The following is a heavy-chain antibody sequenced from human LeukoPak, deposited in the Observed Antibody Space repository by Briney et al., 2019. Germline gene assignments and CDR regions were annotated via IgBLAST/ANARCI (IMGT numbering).Heavy chain of an antibody. D-gene: IGHD6-6*01. V-gene: IGHV4-59*01. CDR3: ARGLEYSSSPSPRDYMDV. CDR1: GGSISSYY. CDR2: IYYSGST. J-gene: IGHJ6*03. Sequence: SETLSLTCTVSGGSISSYYWRWIRQPPGKGLEWIGYIYYSGSTNYKPSLKSRVTISVDTSKNQFSLRLSSVTAADTAVYYCARGLEYSSSPSPRDYMDVWGKGTTVTVSS.